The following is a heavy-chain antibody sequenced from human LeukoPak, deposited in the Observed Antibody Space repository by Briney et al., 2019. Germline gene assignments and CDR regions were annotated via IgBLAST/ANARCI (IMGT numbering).Heavy chain of an antibody. CDR3: ARVRAEGYYYDSSGYHLDY. CDR2: INPSGGST. Sequence: ASVKVSCKASGYTFTGYYMHWVRQAPGQGHEWMGIINPSGGSTNYGQKFQGRVTMTRDMSTSTVYMELSSLRSEDTAVYYCARVRAEGYYYDSSGYHLDYWGQGTLVTVSS. V-gene: IGHV1-46*01. J-gene: IGHJ4*02. D-gene: IGHD3-22*01. CDR1: GYTFTGYY.